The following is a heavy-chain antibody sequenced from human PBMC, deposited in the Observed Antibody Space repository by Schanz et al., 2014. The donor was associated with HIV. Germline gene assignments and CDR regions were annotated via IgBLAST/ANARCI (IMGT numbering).Heavy chain of an antibody. CDR1: GGSLDKYY. J-gene: IGHJ5*02. CDR3: AKDNKYNSDWYPPRHWFGP. CDR2: ISYTGDT. Sequence: QVQLQESGPGLVRPSDTLSLNCTVSGGSLDKYYWSWLRQSPGKGLEWIGYISYTGDTNYSPSMKSRVTISVDTSNNQFSLTLASVTAADTAIYYCAKDNKYNSDWYPPRHWFGPWGQGTRVTVSS. D-gene: IGHD2-21*02. V-gene: IGHV4-59*01.